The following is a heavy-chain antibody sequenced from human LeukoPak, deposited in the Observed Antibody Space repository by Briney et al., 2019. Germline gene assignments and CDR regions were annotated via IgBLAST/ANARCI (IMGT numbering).Heavy chain of an antibody. V-gene: IGHV3-74*01. CDR2: INSDGSST. CDR3: AKIGVIGHWYYDL. CDR1: GFTFSSYW. J-gene: IGHJ2*01. D-gene: IGHD3/OR15-3a*01. Sequence: GGSLRLSCAASGFTFSSYWMHWVRQAPGKGLVWVSRINSDGSSTNYADSVKGRFTIFRDNSKNTMYLQMNSLRVGDTAVYYCAKIGVIGHWYYDLWGRGTLVSVSS.